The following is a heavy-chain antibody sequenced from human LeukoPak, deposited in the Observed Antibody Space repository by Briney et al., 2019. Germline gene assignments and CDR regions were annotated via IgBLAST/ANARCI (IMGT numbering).Heavy chain of an antibody. Sequence: GGSLGLSCAASGFTFSSYAMPWVRQAPGKGREWGAVISYDGSNKYYADSVKGRFTISRDNSKNTLYLQMNSLRAEDTAVYYCARGSRRGGIAAAGNWFDPWGQGTLVTVSS. D-gene: IGHD6-13*01. CDR1: GFTFSSYA. CDR3: ARGSRRGGIAAAGNWFDP. V-gene: IGHV3-30*04. J-gene: IGHJ5*02. CDR2: ISYDGSNK.